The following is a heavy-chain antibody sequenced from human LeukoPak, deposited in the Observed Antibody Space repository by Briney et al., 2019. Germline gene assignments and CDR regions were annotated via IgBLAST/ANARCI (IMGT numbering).Heavy chain of an antibody. D-gene: IGHD1-7*01. Sequence: GGSLRLSCAASGFTFSSYAMSWVRQAPGKGLEWVSAISGSGGSTYYADSVKGRFTISRDNSKNTIYLQMDSLRAEDTAIYYCARDYWWNYDYWGQGTLVTVSS. V-gene: IGHV3-23*01. CDR1: GFTFSSYA. CDR3: ARDYWWNYDY. CDR2: ISGSGGST. J-gene: IGHJ4*02.